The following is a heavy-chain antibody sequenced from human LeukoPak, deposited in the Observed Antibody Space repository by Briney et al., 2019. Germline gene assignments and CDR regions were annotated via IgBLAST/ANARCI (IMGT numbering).Heavy chain of an antibody. D-gene: IGHD6-13*01. CDR3: ARDGYSTPDV. Sequence: SETLSLTCAVYGGSFSDYYWSWIRQPPGKGLEWIGEINHGGSTNYNPSLKSRVTLSVDTSKNQFSLKLTSVTAADTAVYCCARDGYSTPDVWGQGTTVTVSS. J-gene: IGHJ6*02. V-gene: IGHV4-34*01. CDR2: INHGGST. CDR1: GGSFSDYY.